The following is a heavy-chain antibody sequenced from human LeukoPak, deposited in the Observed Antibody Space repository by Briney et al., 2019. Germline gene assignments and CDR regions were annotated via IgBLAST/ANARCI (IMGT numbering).Heavy chain of an antibody. J-gene: IGHJ4*02. CDR2: IYYSGST. Sequence: SETLSLTCTVSGGSISSYYWSWIRQPPGKGLEWIGYIYYSGSTNCNPSLKSRVTISVDTSKNQFSLKLSSVTAADTAVYYCVRQNPDYYDSSGYYSDYWGQGTLVTVSS. V-gene: IGHV4-59*01. D-gene: IGHD3-22*01. CDR1: GGSISSYY. CDR3: VRQNPDYYDSSGYYSDY.